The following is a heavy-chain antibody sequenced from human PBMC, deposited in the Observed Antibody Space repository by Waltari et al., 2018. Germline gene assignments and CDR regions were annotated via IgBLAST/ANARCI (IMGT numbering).Heavy chain of an antibody. V-gene: IGHV4-39*02. J-gene: IGHJ4*02. Sequence: QLQLQESGPGLVKPSETLSLTCTVSGGSISSSSYYWGWIRQPPGKGLEWIGSIYYSGSTYYNPSLKSRVTISVDTSKNQFSLKLSSVTAADTAVYYCARDQSSSGWSLYYFDYWGQGTLVTVSS. D-gene: IGHD6-19*01. CDR1: GGSISSSSYY. CDR2: IYYSGST. CDR3: ARDQSSSGWSLYYFDY.